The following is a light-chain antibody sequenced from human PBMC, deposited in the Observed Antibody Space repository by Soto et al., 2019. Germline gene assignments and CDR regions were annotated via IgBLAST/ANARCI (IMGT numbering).Light chain of an antibody. J-gene: IGKJ3*01. CDR1: QGISSY. CDR2: AAS. V-gene: IGKV1-9*01. CDR3: QQLNNYPFT. Sequence: DIQLTQSPSFLSASVGDRVTITCRASQGISSYLAWYQQKPGKAPNLLIYAASTLQSGVPSRFSGSGSGTEFPLTTSSLQPGDFATYYCQQLNNYPFTFGPGTKVDIK.